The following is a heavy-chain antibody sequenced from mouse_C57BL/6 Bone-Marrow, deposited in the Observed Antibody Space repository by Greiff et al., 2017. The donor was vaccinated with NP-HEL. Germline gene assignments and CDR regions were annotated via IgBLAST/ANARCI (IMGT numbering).Heavy chain of an antibody. D-gene: IGHD2-4*01. CDR1: GYTFTSYW. Sequence: QVQLQQPGTELVKPGASVKLSCKASGYTFTSYWMHWVKQRPGQGLEWIGNINPSNGGTNYNEKFKSKATLTVDKSSSTAYMQLSSLTSEDAAVDYCARRDYDYDGWYFDVWGTGTTVTVSS. CDR2: INPSNGGT. V-gene: IGHV1-53*01. CDR3: ARRDYDYDGWYFDV. J-gene: IGHJ1*03.